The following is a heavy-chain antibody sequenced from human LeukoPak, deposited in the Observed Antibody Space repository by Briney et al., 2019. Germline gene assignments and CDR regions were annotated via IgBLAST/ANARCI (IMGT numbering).Heavy chain of an antibody. CDR2: IIQDGSEK. V-gene: IGHV3-7*05. J-gene: IGHJ4*02. CDR3: ARDSPGIMIFGVVTPN. Sequence: GGSLRLSCAASGFTFSSFWMSWVRQAPGKGLEWVAKIIQDGSEKYYVDSVKGRFTISRDNAKNSLYLQMNSLRAEDTAVYYCARDSPGIMIFGVVTPNGGQGTLVTVSS. D-gene: IGHD3-3*01. CDR1: GFTFSSFW.